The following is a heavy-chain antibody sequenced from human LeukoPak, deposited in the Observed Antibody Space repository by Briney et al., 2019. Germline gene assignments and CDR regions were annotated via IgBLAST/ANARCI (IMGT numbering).Heavy chain of an antibody. CDR2: IYNSGST. J-gene: IGHJ3*02. CDR1: GGSFSGYY. CDR3: ARGVRIVGAPKTQTHAYDI. D-gene: IGHD1-26*01. V-gene: IGHV4-59*08. Sequence: SETLSLTCAVYGGSFSGYYWNWIRQPPGKGLEWIGYIYNSGSTSYNPSFKSRVTISVDTSKNQLSLKLNSVTAADTAVYYCARGVRIVGAPKTQTHAYDIWGQGTKVTVSS.